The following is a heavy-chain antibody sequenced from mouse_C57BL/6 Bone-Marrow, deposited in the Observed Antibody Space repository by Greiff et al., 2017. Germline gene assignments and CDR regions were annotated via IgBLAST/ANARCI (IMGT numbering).Heavy chain of an antibody. CDR2: IYPRSGNT. J-gene: IGHJ1*03. Sequence: QVQLQQSGAELARPGASVKLSCQASGYTFTCYGISWVKQRTGQGLEWIGEIYPRSGNTYYNEKFKGKATLTADNSSSTAYMELRSLTSVDSAVYFCARDNYGSRDYFDVWGTGTTVTVSS. D-gene: IGHD1-1*01. CDR1: GYTFTCYG. V-gene: IGHV1-81*01. CDR3: ARDNYGSRDYFDV.